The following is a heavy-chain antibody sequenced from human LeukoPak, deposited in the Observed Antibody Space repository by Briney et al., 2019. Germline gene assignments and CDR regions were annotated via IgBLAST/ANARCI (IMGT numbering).Heavy chain of an antibody. D-gene: IGHD3-10*01. CDR1: GGSISSYF. CDR2: IYTSGTT. V-gene: IGHV4-4*07. J-gene: IGHJ4*02. Sequence: PSETLSLTCTVSGGSISSYFWSWIRQPGGKGLEWVGRIYTSGTTSYNASLKSRVTMSVDTSKNQFSLKLSSVTAADTAVYYCARDRGSGIDYWGQGTLVTVSS. CDR3: ARDRGSGIDY.